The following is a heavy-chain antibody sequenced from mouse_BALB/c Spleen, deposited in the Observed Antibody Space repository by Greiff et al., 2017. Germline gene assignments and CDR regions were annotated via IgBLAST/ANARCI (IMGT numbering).Heavy chain of an antibody. V-gene: IGHV3-2*02. J-gene: IGHJ3*01. Sequence: EVQLQESGPGLVKPSQSLSLTCTVTGYSITSDYAWNWIRQFPGNKLEWMGYISYSGSTSYNPSLKSRISITRDTSKNQFFLQLNSVTTEDTATYYCAREDYGNYFAYWGQGTLVTVSA. CDR3: AREDYGNYFAY. CDR1: GYSITSDYA. D-gene: IGHD2-1*01. CDR2: ISYSGST.